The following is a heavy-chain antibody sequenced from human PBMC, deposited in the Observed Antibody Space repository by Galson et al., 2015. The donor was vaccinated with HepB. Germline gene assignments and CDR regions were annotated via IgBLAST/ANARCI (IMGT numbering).Heavy chain of an antibody. D-gene: IGHD3-22*01. CDR3: ARDGGGGYYYDRTDHYLDY. V-gene: IGHV1-46*01. J-gene: IGHJ4*02. Sequence: SVKVSCKASGYTFSSYYIHWVRQAPGQGLEWMGMINPRGGTTSYALEFQGRVIMTRDTSTSTVYMELSSLRSEDTAVYYCARDGGGGYYYDRTDHYLDYWGQGSLVTVSS. CDR2: INPRGGTT. CDR1: GYTFSSYY.